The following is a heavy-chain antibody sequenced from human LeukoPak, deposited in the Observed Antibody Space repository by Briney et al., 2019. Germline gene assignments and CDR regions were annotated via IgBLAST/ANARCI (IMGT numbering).Heavy chain of an antibody. CDR3: ARDWDYYEGHAFDI. Sequence: PGGSLRLSCAASGFRFSSYSMNWVRQAPGKGLEWVSYISHTGSTMSYSDSVKGRFTISRDNARNSLHLQMNSLRAEDTAVYYCARDWDYYEGHAFDIWGQGTMVTVSS. CDR1: GFRFSSYS. CDR2: ISHTGSTM. D-gene: IGHD3-22*01. V-gene: IGHV3-48*04. J-gene: IGHJ3*02.